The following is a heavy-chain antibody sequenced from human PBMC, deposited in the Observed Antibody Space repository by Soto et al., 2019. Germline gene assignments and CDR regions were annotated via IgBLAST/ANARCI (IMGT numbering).Heavy chain of an antibody. V-gene: IGHV2-5*01. CDR2: IYWNDDK. CDR1: LFSLSTSGVG. Sequence: SGPTLVHPTQTLTLTFTFSLFSLSTSGVGVGWIRQPPGKALEWLALIYWNDDKRYSPSLKSRLTITKDTSKNQVVLTMTNMDPVDTATYYCAHLDIVAILFDYWGQGTLVNVSS. J-gene: IGHJ4*02. CDR3: AHLDIVAILFDY. D-gene: IGHD5-12*01.